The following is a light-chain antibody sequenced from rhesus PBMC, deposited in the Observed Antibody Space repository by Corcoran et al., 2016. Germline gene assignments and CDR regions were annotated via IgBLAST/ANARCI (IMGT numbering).Light chain of an antibody. Sequence: QPVLTQPGSLSETPGASAGLTCTLNSVVGVGNDRIVWYQQKPGSPPRYLLNYHTDSAKHLGSGVHSRFSGSKDSSANSGILLISGLQPDDEADYYCMLWNTNAYVFGSGTRLTV. CDR3: MLWNTNAYV. CDR1: SVVGVGNDR. V-gene: IGLV5-83*02. J-gene: IGLJ6*01. CDR2: YHTDSAK.